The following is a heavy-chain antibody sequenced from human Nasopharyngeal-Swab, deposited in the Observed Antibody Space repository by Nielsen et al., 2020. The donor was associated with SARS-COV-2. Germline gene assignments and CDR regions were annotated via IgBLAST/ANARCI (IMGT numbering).Heavy chain of an antibody. CDR2: IIPILGIA. CDR1: AGTFSSYA. Sequence: SLQVSCKASAGTFSSYAISWVRQAPGPGLEWMGRIIPILGIANYAQKFQGRVTITADKSTSTAYMELSSLRSEDTAVYYCARGIPEGTLDFDLWGRGTLVTVSS. V-gene: IGHV1-69*04. CDR3: ARGIPEGTLDFDL. J-gene: IGHJ2*01.